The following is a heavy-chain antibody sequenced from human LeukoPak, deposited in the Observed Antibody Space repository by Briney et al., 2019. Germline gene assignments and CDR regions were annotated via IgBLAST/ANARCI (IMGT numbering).Heavy chain of an antibody. Sequence: PSETLSLTCTVSGGSISSYYWSWIRQPPGKGLEWIGYIYYSGSTNYNPSLKSRVTISVDTPKNQFSLKLSSVTAADTAVYYCARAQTSRSYLNYYYYGMDVWGQGTTVTVSS. J-gene: IGHJ6*02. CDR3: ARAQTSRSYLNYYYYGMDV. V-gene: IGHV4-59*01. CDR2: IYYSGST. CDR1: GGSISSYY. D-gene: IGHD3-16*02.